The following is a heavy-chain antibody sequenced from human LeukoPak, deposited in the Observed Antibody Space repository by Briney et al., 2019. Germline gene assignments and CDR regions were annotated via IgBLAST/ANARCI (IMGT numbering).Heavy chain of an antibody. V-gene: IGHV1-18*01. Sequence: AASVKVSCKASGYTFSSYGISWVRQVPGHGLEWMGWLSVSNDHTVYAQNLQGRVTMTTDTSTSTAYMELRSLRSDDTAVYYCARAVRTHYGDYWGQGTLVTVSS. CDR1: GYTFSSYG. CDR3: ARAVRTHYGDY. CDR2: LSVSNDHT. J-gene: IGHJ4*02. D-gene: IGHD3-10*01.